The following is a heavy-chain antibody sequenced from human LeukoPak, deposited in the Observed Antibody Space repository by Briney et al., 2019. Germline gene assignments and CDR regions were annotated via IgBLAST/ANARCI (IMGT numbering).Heavy chain of an antibody. CDR1: GGSISSYY. Sequence: PSETLSLTCTVSGGSISSYYWSWTRQPAGKGLEWIGRIYTSGSTNYNPSLKSRVTMSVDTSKNQFSLKLSSVTAADTAVYYCARGYYGSGSLGSDYWGQGTLVTVSS. D-gene: IGHD3-10*01. J-gene: IGHJ4*02. V-gene: IGHV4-4*07. CDR3: ARGYYGSGSLGSDY. CDR2: IYTSGST.